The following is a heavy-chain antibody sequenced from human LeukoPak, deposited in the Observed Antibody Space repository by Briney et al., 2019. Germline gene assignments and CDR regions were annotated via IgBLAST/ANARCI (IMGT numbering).Heavy chain of an antibody. D-gene: IGHD4-17*01. CDR3: ARVGGDYVVEY. J-gene: IGHJ4*02. V-gene: IGHV3-53*01. CDR1: GFTVSSNY. Sequence: GGSLRLSCAASGFTVSSNYMSWVRQAPGKGLEWVSVIYSGGSTYYTDSVKGRFTISRDNSKNTLYLQMNSLRAEDTAVYYCARVGGDYVVEYWGQGTLVTVSS. CDR2: IYSGGST.